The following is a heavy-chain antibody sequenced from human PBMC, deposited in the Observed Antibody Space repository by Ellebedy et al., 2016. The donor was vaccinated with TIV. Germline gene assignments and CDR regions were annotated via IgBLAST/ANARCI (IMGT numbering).Heavy chain of an antibody. CDR2: ISGTTST. CDR3: ARTPLHTGNWNYYFDY. CDR1: GFPFNAYS. D-gene: IGHD1-7*01. J-gene: IGHJ4*02. Sequence: GESLKISCEASGFPFNAYSMNWVRQAPGKGLEWVSSISGTTSTYYAASVKGRFTISRDNADNSLFLQMDSLSAEDTAVYYCARTPLHTGNWNYYFDYWGQGTLVTVSS. V-gene: IGHV3-69-1*01.